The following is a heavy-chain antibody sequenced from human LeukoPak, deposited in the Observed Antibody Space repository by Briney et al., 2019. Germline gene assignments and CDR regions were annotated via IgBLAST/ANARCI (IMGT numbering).Heavy chain of an antibody. V-gene: IGHV4-38-2*01. D-gene: IGHD3-10*01. CDR1: GFTFSSYA. CDR3: AKPSNYYGSATDAFDF. Sequence: GSLRLSCAASGFTFSSYAMSWIRQPPGKGLEWIGNIYYSGSTYYNPSLKSRVTISVDTSKNHFSLKLNSVTAADTAVYYCAKPSNYYGSATDAFDFWGQGTMVTVSS. CDR2: IYYSGST. J-gene: IGHJ3*01.